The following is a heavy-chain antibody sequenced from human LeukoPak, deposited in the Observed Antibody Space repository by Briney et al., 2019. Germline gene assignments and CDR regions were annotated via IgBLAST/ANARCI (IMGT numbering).Heavy chain of an antibody. D-gene: IGHD3-22*01. J-gene: IGHJ4*02. CDR2: MNPNSGNT. CDR1: GYTFTSYD. V-gene: IGHV1-8*01. Sequence: GASVTVSCTASGYTFTSYDINWVRQATGQGLEWMGWMNPNSGNTGYAQKFQGRVTMTRNTSISTAYMELSSLRSEDTAVYYCARVSYDSSGYYYVEMTLDYWGQGTLVTVSS. CDR3: ARVSYDSSGYYYVEMTLDY.